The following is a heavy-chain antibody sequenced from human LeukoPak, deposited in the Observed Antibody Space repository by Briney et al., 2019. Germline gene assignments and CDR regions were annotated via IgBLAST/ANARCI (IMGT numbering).Heavy chain of an antibody. CDR3: AKDRGSYFDY. V-gene: IGHV3-23*01. CDR1: GFTFSSNG. J-gene: IGHJ4*02. CDR2: ISGSGGST. Sequence: GGSLRLSCAASGFTFSSNGMSWVRQAPGKGLEWVSAISGSGGSTYYADSVKGRFTISRDNSKNTLYLQMNSLRAEDTAVYYCAKDRGSYFDYWGQGTLVTVSS.